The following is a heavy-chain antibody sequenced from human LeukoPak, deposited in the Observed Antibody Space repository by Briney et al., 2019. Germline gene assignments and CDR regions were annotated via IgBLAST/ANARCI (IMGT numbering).Heavy chain of an antibody. CDR1: GYTFTSYG. J-gene: IGHJ3*02. Sequence: ASVKVSCKASGYTFTSYGISWVRRAPGQGLEWMGWISAYNGNTNYAQKLQGRVTMTTDTSTSTAYMELRSLRSDDTAVYYCARDHGHYGVSVWSAAFDIWGQGTMVTVSS. V-gene: IGHV1-18*01. CDR3: ARDHGHYGVSVWSAAFDI. D-gene: IGHD2-8*01. CDR2: ISAYNGNT.